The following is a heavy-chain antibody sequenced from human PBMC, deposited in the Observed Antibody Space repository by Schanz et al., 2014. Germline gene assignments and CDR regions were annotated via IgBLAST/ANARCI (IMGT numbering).Heavy chain of an antibody. Sequence: EVQLVESGGGLVKPGGSLRLSCAASGFSFSDYSMSWVRQAPGKGLEWVSSLSGGSSYIFYADSVKGRFTISRDNARYSLYLEMNSLRAEDTAVYYCAKEESPPSLVDYWGQGTLVTVSS. CDR2: LSGGSSYI. CDR1: GFSFSDYS. V-gene: IGHV3-21*01. CDR3: AKEESPPSLVDY. J-gene: IGHJ4*02.